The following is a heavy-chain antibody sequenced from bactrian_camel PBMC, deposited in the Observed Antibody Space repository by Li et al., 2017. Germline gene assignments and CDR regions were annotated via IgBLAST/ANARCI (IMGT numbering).Heavy chain of an antibody. Sequence: HVQLVESGGDLVQPGGSLRLSCAASGFTFSSYAMSWVRQAPGKGLEWVSAMAAGGSTFYADSVKGRFTISRDNAKNTMYLQLNSLKTEDMGMYYCAKSAYNGSSYNFWGQGTQVTVS. CDR1: GFTFSSYA. D-gene: IGHD2*01. V-gene: IGHV3S1*01. J-gene: IGHJ4*01. CDR3: AKSAYNGSSYNF. CDR2: MAAGGST.